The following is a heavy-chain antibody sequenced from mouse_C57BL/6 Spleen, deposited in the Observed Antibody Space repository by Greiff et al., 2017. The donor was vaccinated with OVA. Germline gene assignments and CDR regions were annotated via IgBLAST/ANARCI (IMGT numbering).Heavy chain of an antibody. CDR1: GYTFTSYW. D-gene: IGHD3-3*01. CDR3: ARGTVKGYFDV. Sequence: QVQLQQPGAELVKPGASVKLSCKASGYTFTSYWMQWVKQRPGQGLEWIGEIDPSDSYTNYNQKFKGKATLTVDTSSSTAYMPLSSLTSEDSAVYYCARGTVKGYFDVWGTGTTVTVSS. CDR2: IDPSDSYT. V-gene: IGHV1-50*01. J-gene: IGHJ1*03.